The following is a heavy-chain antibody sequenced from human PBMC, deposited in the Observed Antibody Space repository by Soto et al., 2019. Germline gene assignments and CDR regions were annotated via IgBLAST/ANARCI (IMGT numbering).Heavy chain of an antibody. V-gene: IGHV4-59*01. CDR1: GASFGTYY. D-gene: IGHD1-26*01. Sequence: QVQLQESGPGLVKPSETLSLTCAVSGASFGTYYWSWIRQPPGKGLEWIGYIFYSGHLYYNPSLTGRLTISVDPSETQISLRLTSVTAAYTALYYCGREGGGYRFDYWGQGTLVTVSA. J-gene: IGHJ4*02. CDR2: IFYSGHL. CDR3: GREGGGYRFDY.